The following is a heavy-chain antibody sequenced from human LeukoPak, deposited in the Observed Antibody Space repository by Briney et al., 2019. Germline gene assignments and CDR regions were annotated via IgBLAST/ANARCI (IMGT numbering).Heavy chain of an antibody. J-gene: IGHJ5*02. D-gene: IGHD1-1*01. V-gene: IGHV3-23*01. CDR3: AKGRGGGTRIGFDP. Sequence: GGSLRLSCAASGFIFGNYAMTWVRQAPGKGLEWVSLISNGASSTYYSDPVKGRFTVSRDNSKDMVFLQMNSLRAEDTAIYYCAKGRGGGTRIGFDPWGQGTLVTVSS. CDR1: GFIFGNYA. CDR2: ISNGASST.